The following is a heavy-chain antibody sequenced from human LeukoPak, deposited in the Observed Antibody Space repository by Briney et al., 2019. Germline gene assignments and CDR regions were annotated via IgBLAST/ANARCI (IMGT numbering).Heavy chain of an antibody. Sequence: GGSLRLSCTASKFTFSNYGMQWVCQAPGKGLEWVAVISYDGSNKYYADSVKGRFTISRDNSKNTLYLQMNSLRAEDTAVYYCARDGLSGWYYFDYWGQGTLVTVSS. CDR2: ISYDGSNK. J-gene: IGHJ4*02. CDR3: ARDGLSGWYYFDY. D-gene: IGHD6-19*01. V-gene: IGHV3-30*03. CDR1: KFTFSNYG.